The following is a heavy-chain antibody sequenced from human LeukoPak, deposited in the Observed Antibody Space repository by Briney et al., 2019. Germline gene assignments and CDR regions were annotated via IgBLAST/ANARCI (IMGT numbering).Heavy chain of an antibody. V-gene: IGHV3-21*01. CDR2: ISGSSSYI. J-gene: IGHJ4*02. CDR3: ARDLLGWELHYFDY. CDR1: GFTFSSYN. D-gene: IGHD1-26*01. Sequence: GGSLRLSCAASGFTFSSYNMNWVRQAPGKGLEWVSSISGSSSYIYYADSVKGRFTISRDNAKNSLYLQMNSLRAEDTAVYYCARDLLGWELHYFDYWGQGTLVTVSS.